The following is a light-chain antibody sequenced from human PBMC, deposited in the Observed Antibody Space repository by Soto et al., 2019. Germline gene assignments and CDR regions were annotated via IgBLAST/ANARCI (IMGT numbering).Light chain of an antibody. J-gene: IGLJ2*01. CDR2: DVN. CDR1: SSDFGGYNY. V-gene: IGLV2-14*03. Sequence: QSALTQPASVSGSPGHSITISCTGTSSDFGGYNYVSWYQQHPGTAPKLMIYDVNIRPSGVSNRFSGSKSGNTASLTISGLQAEDEADYYCTSYTSSSTIFGGGTKVTVL. CDR3: TSYTSSSTI.